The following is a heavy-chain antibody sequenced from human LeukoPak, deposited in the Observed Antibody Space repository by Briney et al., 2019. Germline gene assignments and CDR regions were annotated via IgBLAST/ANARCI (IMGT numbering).Heavy chain of an antibody. CDR1: GGSISSSSYY. D-gene: IGHD2-2*01. V-gene: IGHV4-39*07. Sequence: SETLSLTCTVSGGSISSSSYYWGWIRQPPGKGLEWIGSIYYSGSTYYNPSLKSRVTMSVDTSKNQFSLKLSSVTAADTAVYYCARSYTMPYDYWGQGTLVTVSS. CDR3: ARSYTMPYDY. CDR2: IYYSGST. J-gene: IGHJ4*02.